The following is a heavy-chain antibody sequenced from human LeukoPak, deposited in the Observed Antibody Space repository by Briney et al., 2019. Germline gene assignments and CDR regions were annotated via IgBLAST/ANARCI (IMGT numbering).Heavy chain of an antibody. J-gene: IGHJ4*02. D-gene: IGHD4-17*01. CDR3: ARGADYGDYIGC. CDR2: INPNSGGT. Sequence: ASVKVPCKASGYTFTGYYMHWVRQAPGQGLEWMGWINPNSGGTNYAQKFQGRVTMTRDTSISTAYMELSRLRSDDTAVYYCARGADYGDYIGCWGQGTLVTVSS. CDR1: GYTFTGYY. V-gene: IGHV1-2*02.